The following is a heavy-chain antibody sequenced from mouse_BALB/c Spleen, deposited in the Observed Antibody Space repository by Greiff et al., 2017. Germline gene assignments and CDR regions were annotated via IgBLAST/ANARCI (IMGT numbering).Heavy chain of an antibody. CDR3: VRSSGYYAMDY. Sequence: VQRVESGPGLVAPSQSLSITCTVSGFSLTSYDISWIRQPPGKGLEWLGVIWTGGGTNYNSAFMSRLSISKDNSKSQVFLKMNSLQTDDTAIYYCVRSSGYYAMDYWGQGTSVTVSS. J-gene: IGHJ4*01. D-gene: IGHD3-1*01. CDR2: IWTGGGT. V-gene: IGHV2-9-2*01. CDR1: GFSLTSYD.